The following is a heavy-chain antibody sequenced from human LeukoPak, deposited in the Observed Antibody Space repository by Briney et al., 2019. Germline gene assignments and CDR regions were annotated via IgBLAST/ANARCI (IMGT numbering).Heavy chain of an antibody. Sequence: ASVKVSCKVSGYTLTELSMHWVRQAPGKGLEWMGGFDPEDGETIYAQKFQGRVTMTEDTSTDTAYMELSRLRSDDTAVYYCARLLWSGSYFDYWGQGTLVTVSS. CDR2: FDPEDGET. CDR1: GYTLTELS. CDR3: ARLLWSGSYFDY. V-gene: IGHV1-24*01. J-gene: IGHJ4*02. D-gene: IGHD3-3*01.